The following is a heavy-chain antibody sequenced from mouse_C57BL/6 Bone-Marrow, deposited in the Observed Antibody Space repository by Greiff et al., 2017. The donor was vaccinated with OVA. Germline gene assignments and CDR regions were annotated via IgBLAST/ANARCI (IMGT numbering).Heavy chain of an antibody. Sequence: VQLQQSGPELVKPGASVKISCKASGYTFTDYYMNWVKQSHGKSLEWIGDINPNNGGTSYNQKFKGKATLTVDKSSSTTYMELRSLTSEDSAVYYCARELRLAMDYWGQGTSVTVSS. CDR1: GYTFTDYY. CDR2: INPNNGGT. D-gene: IGHD1-2*01. J-gene: IGHJ4*01. V-gene: IGHV1-26*01. CDR3: ARELRLAMDY.